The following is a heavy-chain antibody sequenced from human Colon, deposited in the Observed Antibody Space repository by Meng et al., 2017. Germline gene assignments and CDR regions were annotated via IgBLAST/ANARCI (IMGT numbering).Heavy chain of an antibody. CDR3: ASSTRATTTVFAFDI. J-gene: IGHJ3*02. CDR2: ISYDGSNK. CDR1: GFTFSSYA. V-gene: IGHV3-30*04. Sequence: GESLKISCAASGFTFSSYAMHWVRQAPGKGLEWVAVISYDGSNKYYADSVKGRFTISRDNSKNTLYLQMNSLRAEDTAVYYCASSTRATTTVFAFDIWGQGTMVTVSS. D-gene: IGHD4-17*01.